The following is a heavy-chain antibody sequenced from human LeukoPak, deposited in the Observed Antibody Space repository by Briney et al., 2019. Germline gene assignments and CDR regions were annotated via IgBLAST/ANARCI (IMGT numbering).Heavy chain of an antibody. J-gene: IGHJ3*02. Sequence: ASVKVSCKASGYTFTSYGISWVRQAPGQGLEWMGWISAYNGNTNYAQKLQGRVTMTTDTSTSTAYMELRSLRSDDTAVYYCASYDQDYGDYVSIAFDIWGQGTMVTVSS. CDR3: ASYDQDYGDYVSIAFDI. CDR2: ISAYNGNT. CDR1: GYTFTSYG. D-gene: IGHD4-17*01. V-gene: IGHV1-18*01.